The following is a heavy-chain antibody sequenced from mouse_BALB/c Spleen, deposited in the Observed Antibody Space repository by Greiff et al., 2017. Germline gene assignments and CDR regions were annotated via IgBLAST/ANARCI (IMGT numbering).Heavy chain of an antibody. CDR3: ASERGIRDYAMDY. V-gene: IGHV3-6*02. J-gene: IGHJ4*01. D-gene: IGHD1-2*01. CDR1: GYSITSGYY. CDR2: ISYDGSN. Sequence: EVQLQQSGPGLVKPSQSLSLTCSVTGYSITSGYYWNWIRQFPGNKLEWMGYISYDGSNNYNPSLKNRISITRDTSKNQFFLKLNSVTTEDTATYYCASERGIRDYAMDYWGQGTSVTVSS.